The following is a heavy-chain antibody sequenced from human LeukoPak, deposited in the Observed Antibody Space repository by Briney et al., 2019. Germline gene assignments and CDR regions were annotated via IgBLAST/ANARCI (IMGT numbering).Heavy chain of an antibody. D-gene: IGHD6-19*01. CDR3: AKLGHSDGWYLGAFDI. CDR2: TSYSRTT. Sequence: SETLSLTCAVSGGSITGHYWNWIRQTPGMRLEWIGYTSYSRTTIYNSYFKGRATMSIDTSKNQLYLNLTSVTATDTAVYYCAKLGHSDGWYLGAFDIWGQGTSVIVSS. V-gene: IGHV4-59*08. CDR1: GGSITGHY. J-gene: IGHJ3*02.